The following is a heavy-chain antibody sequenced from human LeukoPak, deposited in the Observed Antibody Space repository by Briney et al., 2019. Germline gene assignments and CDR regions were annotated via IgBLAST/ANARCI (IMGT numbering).Heavy chain of an antibody. Sequence: GGSLRLSCAASGFTFSSYSMNWVRQAPGRGLEWVSSISSSSSYIYYADSVKGRFTISRDNAKNSLYLQMNSLRAEDTAVYYCARDAPSGSYYRAADYWGQGTLVTVSS. D-gene: IGHD1-26*01. CDR2: ISSSSSYI. V-gene: IGHV3-21*01. CDR1: GFTFSSYS. J-gene: IGHJ4*02. CDR3: ARDAPSGSYYRAADY.